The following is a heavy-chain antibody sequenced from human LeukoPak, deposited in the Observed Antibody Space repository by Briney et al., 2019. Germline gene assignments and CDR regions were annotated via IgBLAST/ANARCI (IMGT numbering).Heavy chain of an antibody. J-gene: IGHJ4*02. CDR1: GGSISSGDYY. CDR2: IYYSGST. CDR3: ARAPFYYDSSVSGVIED. V-gene: IGHV4-30-4*01. Sequence: SETLSLTCTVSGGSISSGDYYWSWIRQPPGKGLEWIGYIYYSGSTYYNPSLKSRVTISVDTSKNQFSLKLSSVTAADTAVYYWARAPFYYDSSVSGVIEDWGQGTLVTVSS. D-gene: IGHD3-22*01.